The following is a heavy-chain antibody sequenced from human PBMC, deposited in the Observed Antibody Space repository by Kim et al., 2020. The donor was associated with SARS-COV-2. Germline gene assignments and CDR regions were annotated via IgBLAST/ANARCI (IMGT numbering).Heavy chain of an antibody. Sequence: ASVKVSCKASGYTFTTYAVMWVRQAPGQGLEWMGRINTYNRNTNSAQKFQGRVTMTIDTSTNTAFLELRSLRPDDTAIYFCARGGYNWGSGDYWGQGTLVPVSS. CDR3: ARGGYNWGSGDY. CDR2: INTYNRNT. J-gene: IGHJ4*02. CDR1: GYTFTTYA. V-gene: IGHV1-18*01. D-gene: IGHD5-12*01.